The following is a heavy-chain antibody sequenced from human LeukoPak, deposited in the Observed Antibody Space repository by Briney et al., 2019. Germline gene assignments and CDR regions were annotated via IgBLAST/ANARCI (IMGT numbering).Heavy chain of an antibody. V-gene: IGHV1-18*01. CDR3: ARFWSGYLPDY. CDR1: GYSFTTYG. Sequence: ASVKVSCKPYGYSFTTYGIGWVRQDPGQGLEWMGLISTDNGDTYYAPNFQGRVAMTTDTSTSTAYMELRSLRSDDTAVYYCARFWSGYLPDYWGQGTLVTLSS. J-gene: IGHJ4*02. CDR2: ISTDNGDT. D-gene: IGHD3-3*01.